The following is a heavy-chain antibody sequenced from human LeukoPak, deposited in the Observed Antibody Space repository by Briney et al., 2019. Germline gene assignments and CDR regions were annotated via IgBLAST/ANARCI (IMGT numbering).Heavy chain of an antibody. J-gene: IGHJ2*01. CDR3: AKASFYWYFDL. CDR2: ISWNSGSI. V-gene: IGHV3-9*01. D-gene: IGHD1-1*01. Sequence: TGGSLRLSCAASGFTFDDYAMHWVRRAPGKGLEWVSGISWNSGSIGYADSVKGRFTISRDNAKNSLYLQMNSLRAEDTALYYCAKASFYWYFDLWGRGTLVTVSS. CDR1: GFTFDDYA.